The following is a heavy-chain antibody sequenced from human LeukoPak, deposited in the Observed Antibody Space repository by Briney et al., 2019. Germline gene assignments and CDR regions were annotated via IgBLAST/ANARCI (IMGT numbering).Heavy chain of an antibody. V-gene: IGHV4-4*07. Sequence: SETLSLTCTVSGGSISSYYWSWIRQPAGKGLEWIGRIYTSGSTNYNPSLKSRVTMSVDTSKNQFSLKLSSVTAADTAVYYCARDAGGHYDYVWGSYRFNWFDPWGRGTLVTVSS. CDR2: IYTSGST. CDR1: GGSISSYY. J-gene: IGHJ5*02. CDR3: ARDAGGHYDYVWGSYRFNWFDP. D-gene: IGHD3-16*02.